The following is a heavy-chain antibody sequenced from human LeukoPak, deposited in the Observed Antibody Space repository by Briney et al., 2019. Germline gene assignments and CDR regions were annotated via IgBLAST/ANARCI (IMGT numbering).Heavy chain of an antibody. CDR1: GFTFSSYG. Sequence: GGSLRLSCAASGFTFSSYGMHWVRQASGKGLEWVGRIRSKANSYATAYAASVKGRFTISRDDSKNTTYLQMNSLETEDTAMYYCTRPSFDPWGQGTLVTVSS. J-gene: IGHJ5*02. V-gene: IGHV3-73*01. CDR3: TRPSFDP. CDR2: IRSKANSYAT.